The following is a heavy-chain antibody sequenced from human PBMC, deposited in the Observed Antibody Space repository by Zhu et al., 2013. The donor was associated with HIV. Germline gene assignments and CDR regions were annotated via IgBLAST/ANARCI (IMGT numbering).Heavy chain of an antibody. D-gene: IGHD2-2*01. CDR1: GGSFSGYY. V-gene: IGHV4-34*01. CDR3: ARGPRYCSSTSCYGVILGY. CDR2: INHSGST. Sequence: QVQLQQWGAGLLKPSETLSLTCAVYGGSFSGYYWSWIRQPPGKGLEWIGEINHSGSTNYNPSLKSRVTISVDTSKNQFSLKLSSVTAADTAVYYCARGPRYCSSTSCYGVILGYWGQGTLVTVSS. J-gene: IGHJ4*02.